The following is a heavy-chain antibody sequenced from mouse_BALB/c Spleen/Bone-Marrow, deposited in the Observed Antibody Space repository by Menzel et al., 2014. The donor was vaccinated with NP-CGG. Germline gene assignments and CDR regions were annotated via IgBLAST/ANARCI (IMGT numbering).Heavy chain of an antibody. Sequence: EVQGVESGGGLVQPGGSRKLSCAASGFTFSSFGMHWVRQAPEKGLEWVAYISSGSSTVFYADTVKGRFTVSRDNPKNTLFLQMSSLRSEDTAMYYCARSRGNFEDFDCWGQGTTLTVSS. CDR1: GFTFSSFG. CDR3: ARSRGNFEDFDC. V-gene: IGHV5-17*02. D-gene: IGHD2-1*01. J-gene: IGHJ2*01. CDR2: ISSGSSTV.